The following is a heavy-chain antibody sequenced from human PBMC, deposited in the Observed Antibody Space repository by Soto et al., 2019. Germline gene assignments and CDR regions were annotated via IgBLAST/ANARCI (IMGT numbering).Heavy chain of an antibody. CDR1: GFSLSTSVIC. V-gene: IGHV2-70*01. Sequence: SGPTLVNPTQTLTLTYTFSGFSLSTSVICVSWIRHPPGKALEWLALIDWDDDKYYSTSLKTRLTISKDTSKNQVVLTMTNMDPVDTATYYCARMGYGGNSGWYFDYWGQGTLVTVSS. CDR3: ARMGYGGNSGWYFDY. CDR2: IDWDDDK. D-gene: IGHD4-17*01. J-gene: IGHJ4*02.